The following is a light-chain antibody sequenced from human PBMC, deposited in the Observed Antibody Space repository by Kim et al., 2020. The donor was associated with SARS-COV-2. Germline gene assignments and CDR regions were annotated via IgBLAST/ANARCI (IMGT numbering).Light chain of an antibody. J-gene: IGKJ4*01. Sequence: DIQMTQSPSTLSASVGDRVTITCRASENIDRWLAWYQQKPGKAPKLLFYYVSSLESGVPSRFSGSGSGTEFTLTISSLQPDDFATYFCQQYLSSSPSVSFGGGTKVDIK. V-gene: IGKV1-5*01. CDR3: QQYLSSSPSVS. CDR2: YVS. CDR1: ENIDRW.